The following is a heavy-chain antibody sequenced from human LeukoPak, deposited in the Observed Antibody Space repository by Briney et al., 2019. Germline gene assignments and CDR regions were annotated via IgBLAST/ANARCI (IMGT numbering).Heavy chain of an antibody. CDR3: ARGSTYYDSSGQVPFDY. D-gene: IGHD3-22*01. J-gene: IGHJ4*02. Sequence: GGSLGLSCAASRFTFSSYSMNWVRQAPGKGLEWVSYISSSSSTIYYADSVKGRFTISRDNAKNSLYLQMNSLRAEDTAVYYCARGSTYYDSSGQVPFDYWGQGTLVTVSS. CDR2: ISSSSSTI. V-gene: IGHV3-48*01. CDR1: RFTFSSYS.